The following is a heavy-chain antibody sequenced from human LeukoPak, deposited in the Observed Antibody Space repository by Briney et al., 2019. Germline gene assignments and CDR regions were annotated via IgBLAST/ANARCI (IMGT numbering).Heavy chain of an antibody. Sequence: PGGSLRLSCAASGFTFSDYYMSWIRQAPGKGLEWVSYISSSSSFTNYADSVKGRFTISRDNAKNSLYPQMNSLRAEDTAVYYCARRYDSSGSLDYWGQGTLVTVSS. CDR3: ARRYDSSGSLDY. D-gene: IGHD3-22*01. V-gene: IGHV3-11*06. J-gene: IGHJ4*02. CDR1: GFTFSDYY. CDR2: ISSSSSFT.